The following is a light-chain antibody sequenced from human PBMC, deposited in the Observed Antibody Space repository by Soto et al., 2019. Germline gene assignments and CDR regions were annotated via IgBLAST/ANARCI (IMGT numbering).Light chain of an antibody. Sequence: QSALTQPASVSGSPGQSITLSCTGTSSDVGGYNYVSWYQQHPGTAPKLMIYDVSNRPSGVSNRFSGSKSGNTASLPISGLQVEDEADYCCSSYTSSSTLVVFGGGTKLTVL. V-gene: IGLV2-14*01. CDR1: SSDVGGYNY. CDR3: SSYTSSSTLVV. CDR2: DVS. J-gene: IGLJ2*01.